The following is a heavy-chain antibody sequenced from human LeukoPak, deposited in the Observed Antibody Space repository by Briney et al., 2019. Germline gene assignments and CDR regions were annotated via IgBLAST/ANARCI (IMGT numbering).Heavy chain of an antibody. CDR2: ISGSGGTM. CDR1: GFSFSSYS. CDR3: AREYSSLDY. V-gene: IGHV3-48*02. Sequence: GGSLRLSCSASGFSFSSYSMNWVRQAPGRGLEWVSYISGSGGTMYYADSVKGRFTISRDNAKNSLYLQMNSLRDEDTALYYCAREYSSLDYWGQGTLVTVSS. J-gene: IGHJ4*02. D-gene: IGHD5-18*01.